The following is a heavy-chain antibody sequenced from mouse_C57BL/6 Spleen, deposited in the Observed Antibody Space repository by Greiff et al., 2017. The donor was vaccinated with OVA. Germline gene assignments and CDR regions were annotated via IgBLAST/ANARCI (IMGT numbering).Heavy chain of an antibody. D-gene: IGHD2-4*01. CDR1: GYTFTSYW. V-gene: IGHV1-53*01. J-gene: IGHJ3*01. CDR2: INPSNGGT. CDR3: ARWGDYDGAY. Sequence: VQLQPPCPSPAKPGASVKLSCKASGYTFTSYWMHWVKQRPGQGLEWIGNINPSNGGTNYNEKFKSKATLTVDKSSSTAYMQLSSLTSEDSAVYYCARWGDYDGAYWGQGTLVTVSA.